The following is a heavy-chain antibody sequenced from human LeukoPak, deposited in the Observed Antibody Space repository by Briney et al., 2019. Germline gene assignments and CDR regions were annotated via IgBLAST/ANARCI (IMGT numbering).Heavy chain of an antibody. D-gene: IGHD3-9*01. J-gene: IGHJ4*02. CDR2: IWYDGSNK. CDR1: GFTFSSYG. V-gene: IGHV3-33*06. CDR3: AKAEIPTYYDILTGYYMFGPAPED. Sequence: GRSLRLSCAASGFTFSSYGMHWVRQAPGKGLEWVAVIWYDGSNKYYADSVKGRFTISRDNSKNTLYLQMNSLRAEDTAVYYCAKAEIPTYYDILTGYYMFGPAPEDWGQGTLVTVSS.